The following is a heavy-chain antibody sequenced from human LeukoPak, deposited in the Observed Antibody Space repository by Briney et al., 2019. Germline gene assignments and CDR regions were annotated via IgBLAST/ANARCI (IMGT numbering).Heavy chain of an antibody. D-gene: IGHD5-18*01. CDR3: ARSRVQLWFAAFDI. V-gene: IGHV3-7*01. CDR2: IRQDGSEK. Sequence: GGSLRLSCAASGFTFSSYWMSWVRQAPGKGLEWVTNIRQDGSEKYYVDSVKGRFTISRDNAKNSLYLQMNSLRAEDTAVYYCARSRVQLWFAAFDIWGQGTMVTVSS. J-gene: IGHJ3*02. CDR1: GFTFSSYW.